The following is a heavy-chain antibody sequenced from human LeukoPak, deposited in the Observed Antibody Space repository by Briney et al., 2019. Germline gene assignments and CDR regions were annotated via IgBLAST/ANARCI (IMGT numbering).Heavy chain of an antibody. J-gene: IGHJ4*02. CDR2: IRYDGTNK. Sequence: GGSLRLSCAASGFTFSTYGMHWVRQAPGEGLEWVAFIRYDGTNKYYADSVKGRFTISRDNSKNTLYLQMNSLRAEDTAVYYCAKERSSSSWYLSALGYWGQGTLVTVSS. CDR1: GFTFSTYG. V-gene: IGHV3-30*02. D-gene: IGHD6-13*01. CDR3: AKERSSSSWYLSALGY.